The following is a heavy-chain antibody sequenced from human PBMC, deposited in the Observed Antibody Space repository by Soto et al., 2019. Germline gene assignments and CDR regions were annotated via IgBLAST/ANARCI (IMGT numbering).Heavy chain of an antibody. CDR2: IKQDGSEK. Sequence: GGSLRLSCAASGFTFSSYWMSWVRQAPWKGLEWVANIKQDGSEKYYVDSVKGRFTISRDNAKNSLYLQMNSLRAEDTAVYYCAREGPTYGSGSYYYYYYYGMDVWGQGTTVTVSS. V-gene: IGHV3-7*01. CDR1: GFTFSSYW. CDR3: AREGPTYGSGSYYYYYYYGMDV. J-gene: IGHJ6*02. D-gene: IGHD3-10*01.